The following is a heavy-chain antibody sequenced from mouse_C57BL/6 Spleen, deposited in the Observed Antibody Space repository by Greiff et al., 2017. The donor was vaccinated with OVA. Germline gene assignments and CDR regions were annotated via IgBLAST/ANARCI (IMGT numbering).Heavy chain of an antibody. D-gene: IGHD1-1*01. J-gene: IGHJ4*01. CDR2: IHPNSGST. Sequence: VKLQQPGAELVKPGASVKLSCKASGYTFTSYWMHWVKQRPGQGLEWIGMIHPNSGSTNYNEKFKSKATLTVDKSSSTAYMQLSSLTSEDSAVYYCAPYYGSSPYYAMDYWGQGTSVTVSS. CDR1: GYTFTSYW. CDR3: APYYGSSPYYAMDY. V-gene: IGHV1-64*01.